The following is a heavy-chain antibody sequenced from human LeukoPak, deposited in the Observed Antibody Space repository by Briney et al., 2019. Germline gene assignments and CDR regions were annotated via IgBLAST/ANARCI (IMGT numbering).Heavy chain of an antibody. CDR3: ARGPDYGDPPTEDYYYYGMDV. CDR2: IYHSGSS. J-gene: IGHJ6*02. V-gene: IGHV4-38-2*02. D-gene: IGHD4-17*01. CDR1: GYSISSGYY. Sequence: SETLSLTCTVSGYSISSGYYWGWIRQPPGRGLEWIGSIYHSGSSYYNPSLKSRVTISLDTSKNQFSLKLTSVTAADTAVYYRARGPDYGDPPTEDYYYYGMDVWGQGTTVTVSS.